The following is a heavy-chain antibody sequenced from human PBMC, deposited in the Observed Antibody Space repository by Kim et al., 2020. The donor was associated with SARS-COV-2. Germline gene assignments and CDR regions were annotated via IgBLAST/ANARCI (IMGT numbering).Heavy chain of an antibody. D-gene: IGHD6-13*01. CDR1: GFTFSSYG. V-gene: IGHV3-33*06. CDR3: AKKAAAAGKGGFYGMDV. J-gene: IGHJ6*02. CDR2: IWYDGSNK. Sequence: GGSLRLSCAASGFTFSSYGMHWVRQAPGKGLEWVAVIWYDGSNKYYADSVKGRFTISRDNSKNTLYLQMNSLRAEDTAVYYCAKKAAAAGKGGFYGMDVWGQGTTVTVSS.